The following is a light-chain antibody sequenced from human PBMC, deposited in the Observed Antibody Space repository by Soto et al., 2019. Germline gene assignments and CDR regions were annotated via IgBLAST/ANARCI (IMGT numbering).Light chain of an antibody. Sequence: IVLTQSPGTLSLSTGERATLSCRASQSVSSSYLAWYQQKPGQPPRLLIYDASSRATGIPDRFSGRGSGKDFTLTISRLEPEDFAVYYCQQYGTSPNTFGQGTRLEIK. CDR2: DAS. J-gene: IGKJ5*01. CDR1: QSVSSSY. CDR3: QQYGTSPNT. V-gene: IGKV3-20*01.